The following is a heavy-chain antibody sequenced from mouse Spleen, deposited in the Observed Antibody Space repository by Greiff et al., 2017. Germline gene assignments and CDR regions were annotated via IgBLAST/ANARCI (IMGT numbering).Heavy chain of an antibody. CDR2: IWSGGST. Sequence: QVQLKESGPGLVQPSQSLSITCTVSGFSLTSYGVHWVRQSPGKGLEWLGVIWSGGSTDYNAAFISRLSISKDNSKSQVFFKMNSLQADDTAIYYCAAFYYDYDAWFAYWGQGTLVTVSA. D-gene: IGHD2-4*01. CDR1: GFSLTSYG. V-gene: IGHV2-2*01. J-gene: IGHJ3*01. CDR3: AAFYYDYDAWFAY.